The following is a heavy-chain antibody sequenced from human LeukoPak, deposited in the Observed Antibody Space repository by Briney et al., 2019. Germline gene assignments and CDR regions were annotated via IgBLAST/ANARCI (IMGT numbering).Heavy chain of an antibody. CDR1: GYSLTGHY. CDR2: INPRGGST. CDR3: ARVKSYYYDTSDKDAFDI. D-gene: IGHD3-22*01. J-gene: IGHJ3*02. V-gene: IGHV1-46*01. Sequence: ASVKVSCKPSGYSLTGHYMHRVRQAPGQGLEWMGIINPRGGSTSYTQKFQGRVTMTRDTSTSTVYMELSSLRSEDTAVYYCARVKSYYYDTSDKDAFDIWGQGTMVTVSS.